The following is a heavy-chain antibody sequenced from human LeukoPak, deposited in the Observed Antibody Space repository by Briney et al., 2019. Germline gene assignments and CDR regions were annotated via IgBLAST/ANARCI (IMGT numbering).Heavy chain of an antibody. J-gene: IGHJ4*02. CDR1: GFTFSNFW. V-gene: IGHV3-7*01. CDR3: ARDSSSWYSY. Sequence: GGSLRLSCAASGFTFSNFWMSWVRQAPGKGLEWVANIKQDASEKYYADSVKGRFSISRDNAKNSLYLQMNSLRAEDTAVCYCARDSSSWYSYWGRGTLVTVSS. D-gene: IGHD6-13*01. CDR2: IKQDASEK.